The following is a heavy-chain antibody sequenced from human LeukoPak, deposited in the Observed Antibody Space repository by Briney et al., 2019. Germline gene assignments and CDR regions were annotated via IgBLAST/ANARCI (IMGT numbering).Heavy chain of an antibody. CDR1: GGTFSSYA. J-gene: IGHJ4*02. CDR3: ASEMALYGSGSYYFDY. D-gene: IGHD3-10*01. CDR2: IIPIFGTA. Sequence: VASVKVSCKASGGTFSSYAISWERQAPGQGLEWMGGIIPIFGTANYAQKFQGRVTITADKSTSTAYMELSSLRSEDTAVYYCASEMALYGSGSYYFDYWGQGTLVTVSS. V-gene: IGHV1-69*06.